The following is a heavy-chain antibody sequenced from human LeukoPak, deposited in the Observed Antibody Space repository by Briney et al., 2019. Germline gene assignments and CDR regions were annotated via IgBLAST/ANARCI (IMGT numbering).Heavy chain of an antibody. Sequence: PGGSLRLSCAASGFNFSNYGMHWVRQAPGKGLEWVTVISYDGSKTYYLDSVKGRFTISRDNSKNTLYLHINSLRVEDTALYYCAKGGRILLDMDYWGQGTLLTVSS. V-gene: IGHV3-30*18. CDR1: GFNFSNYG. CDR2: ISYDGSKT. CDR3: AKGGRILLDMDY. D-gene: IGHD5-18*01. J-gene: IGHJ4*02.